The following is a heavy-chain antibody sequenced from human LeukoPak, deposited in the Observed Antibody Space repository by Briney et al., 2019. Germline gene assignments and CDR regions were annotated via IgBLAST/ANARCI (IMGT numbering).Heavy chain of an antibody. Sequence: GGSLRLSCAASGFTFSSYSMNWVRQAPGKGLEWVSSISSSSSYIYYADSVKGRFTISRDNAKNSLYLQMNSLRAEDTAVYYCARKPDYYASSGYLDYWGQGTLVTVSS. V-gene: IGHV3-21*01. CDR3: ARKPDYYASSGYLDY. CDR2: ISSSSSYI. D-gene: IGHD3-22*01. CDR1: GFTFSSYS. J-gene: IGHJ4*02.